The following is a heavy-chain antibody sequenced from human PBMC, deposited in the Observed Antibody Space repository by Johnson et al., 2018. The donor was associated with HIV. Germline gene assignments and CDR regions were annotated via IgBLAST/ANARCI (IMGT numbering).Heavy chain of an antibody. CDR3: VRSNGRLAAFDI. D-gene: IGHD3-9*01. CDR1: GYTFSTYA. V-gene: IGHV3-30-3*01. J-gene: IGHJ3*02. Sequence: VQLVESGGGVVQPGRSLRLSCAASGYTFSTYAMHWVRQAPGKGLEWVTVISYDRNNKYYADSVKGRFTISRDNSKNTLYLQMNSLRVEDTAVYYCVRSNGRLAAFDIWGQGTMVTVSS. CDR2: ISYDRNNK.